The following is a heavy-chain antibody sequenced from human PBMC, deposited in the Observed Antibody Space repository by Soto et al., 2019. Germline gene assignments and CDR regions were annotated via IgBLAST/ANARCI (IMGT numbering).Heavy chain of an antibody. V-gene: IGHV1-46*03. CDR2: INPSGGTT. CDR1: GYTFTRYY. J-gene: IGHJ6*02. Sequence: QVQLVQSGAEVKKPGASVKVSCKASGYTFTRYYVHWVRQAPGQGLEWMGIINPSGGTTSYAHKFQARVTMTGDTSTSTVYMELSSLKSEDTAVYYCTRDSEFTETTGFMDVWGQGTAVTVS. CDR3: TRDSEFTETTGFMDV. D-gene: IGHD4-4*01.